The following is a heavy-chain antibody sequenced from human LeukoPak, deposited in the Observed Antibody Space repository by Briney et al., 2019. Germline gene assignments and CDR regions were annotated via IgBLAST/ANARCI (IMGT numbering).Heavy chain of an antibody. CDR2: INPNSGGT. D-gene: IGHD3-10*01. Sequence: ASVKVSCKASGYTFTGYYMHWVRQAPGQGLEWMGWINPNSGGTNYAEKFQGRVTMTRDTSISTAYMELSRLRSDDTAVYYCARDYYSSGSYDYWDQGTLVTVSS. J-gene: IGHJ4*02. CDR3: ARDYYSSGSYDY. CDR1: GYTFTGYY. V-gene: IGHV1-2*02.